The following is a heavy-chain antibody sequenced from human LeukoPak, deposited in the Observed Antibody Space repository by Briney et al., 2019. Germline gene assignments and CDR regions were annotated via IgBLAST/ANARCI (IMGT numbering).Heavy chain of an antibody. J-gene: IGHJ6*03. CDR1: GGSLSSYA. CDR3: ARDRGIVATTQRPYYMDV. D-gene: IGHD5-12*01. Sequence: ASVEVSCKASGGSLSSYAVSWVRQAPGQGLEWMGGITPIFGTANYAQKFQGRVTITTDESTSTAYMELSSLRSEDTAVYYCARDRGIVATTQRPYYMDVWGKGTTVTVSS. CDR2: ITPIFGTA. V-gene: IGHV1-69*05.